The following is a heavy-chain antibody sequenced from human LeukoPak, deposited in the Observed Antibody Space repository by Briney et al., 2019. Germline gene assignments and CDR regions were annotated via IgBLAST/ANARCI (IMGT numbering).Heavy chain of an antibody. V-gene: IGHV4-59*01. D-gene: IGHD4-17*01. Sequence: SETLSLTCTVCGGSISSYYWSLIRQPPGKGLEWIGYIYYSGSTNYNPSLKSRVTISVDTSKNQFSLKLSSVTAADTAVYYCARLATYGGNSRGIDYWGQGTLVTVSS. CDR1: GGSISSYY. J-gene: IGHJ4*02. CDR2: IYYSGST. CDR3: ARLATYGGNSRGIDY.